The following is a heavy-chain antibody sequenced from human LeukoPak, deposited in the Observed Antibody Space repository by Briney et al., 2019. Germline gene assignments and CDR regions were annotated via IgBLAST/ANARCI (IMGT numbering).Heavy chain of an antibody. Sequence: GGSLRLSCAVSGLNFNDTWMSWVRPAPGRGLEWVARIKTKADGGRTDYSAAVKGRFTISRDDAKNTLYLQVNSLKTEDTAVYYCTKDHMAIWFGPESPHMSNWFDPWGQGTLVTVSS. CDR1: GLNFNDTW. D-gene: IGHD3-10*01. V-gene: IGHV3-15*01. CDR2: IKTKADGGRT. CDR3: TKDHMAIWFGPESPHMSNWFDP. J-gene: IGHJ5*02.